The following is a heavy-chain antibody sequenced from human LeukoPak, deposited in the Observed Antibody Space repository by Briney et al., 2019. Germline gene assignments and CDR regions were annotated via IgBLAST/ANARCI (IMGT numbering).Heavy chain of an antibody. D-gene: IGHD2-15*01. CDR2: IYYSGST. CDR1: GGSISSYY. Sequence: SETLSLTCTVSGGSISSYYWSWIRQPPGEGLEWIGYIYYSGSTNYNPSLKSRVTISVDTSKNQFSLKLSSVTAADTAVYYCASSSGGSWYYYMDVWGKGTTVTVSS. J-gene: IGHJ6*03. V-gene: IGHV4-59*01. CDR3: ASSSGGSWYYYMDV.